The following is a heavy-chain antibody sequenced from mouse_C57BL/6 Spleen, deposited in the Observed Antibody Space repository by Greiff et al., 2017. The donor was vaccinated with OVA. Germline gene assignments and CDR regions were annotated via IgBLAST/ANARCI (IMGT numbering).Heavy chain of an antibody. Sequence: EVMLVESGGGLVKPGGSLKLSCAASGFTFSSYTMSWVRQTPEKRLEWVATISGGGGNTYYPDSVKGRFTISRDNAKNTLYLQMSSLRSEDTALYYCARRAYYGSSWGYYAMDYWGQGTSVTVSS. D-gene: IGHD1-1*01. CDR2: ISGGGGNT. CDR1: GFTFSSYT. CDR3: ARRAYYGSSWGYYAMDY. J-gene: IGHJ4*01. V-gene: IGHV5-9*01.